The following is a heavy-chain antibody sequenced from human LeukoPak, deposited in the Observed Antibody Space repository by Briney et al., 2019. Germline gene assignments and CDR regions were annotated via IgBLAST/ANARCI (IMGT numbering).Heavy chain of an antibody. Sequence: PGRSLRLSCAASGFTFDDYAMHWVRQAPGKGLEWVSGISWNSGSIGYADSVKGRFTISRDNAKNSLYLQMNSLRAEDTALYYCAKIRTYTAMVNDAFDIWGQGTMVTVSS. CDR2: ISWNSGSI. CDR3: AKIRTYTAMVNDAFDI. CDR1: GFTFDDYA. D-gene: IGHD5-18*01. J-gene: IGHJ3*02. V-gene: IGHV3-9*01.